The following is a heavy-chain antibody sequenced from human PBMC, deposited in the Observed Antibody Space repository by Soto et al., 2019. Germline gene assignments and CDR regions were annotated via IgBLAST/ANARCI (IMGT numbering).Heavy chain of an antibody. J-gene: IGHJ4*02. CDR1: GDSISGTNW. CDR2: IHHSGST. Sequence: QVQLQESGPGLVQPSGTLSLTCAVSGDSISGTNWWSWVRQPPGKGLQWIGEIHHSGSTNYNPSLKSLVTISVDRSKNQFSLNLNSVTAADTAVYFCARYSAASGTYYFDYWGQGALVTVSS. D-gene: IGHD6-13*01. V-gene: IGHV4-4*02. CDR3: ARYSAASGTYYFDY.